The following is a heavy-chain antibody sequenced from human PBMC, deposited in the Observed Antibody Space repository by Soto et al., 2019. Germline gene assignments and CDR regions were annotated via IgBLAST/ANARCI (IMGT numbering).Heavy chain of an antibody. J-gene: IGHJ6*03. Sequence: GGSRRLSGASSVFTVSSNYMGGFRQAPGKGLEWVSVIYSGGSTYYADSVKGRFTISRANSKNTLYLQMNRLRAADTAVYYCARDRQGPPRRGPYSYYYIDVCGKGTTATAS. CDR3: ARDRQGPPRRGPYSYYYIDV. V-gene: IGHV3-66*01. CDR2: IYSGGST. CDR1: VFTVSSNY.